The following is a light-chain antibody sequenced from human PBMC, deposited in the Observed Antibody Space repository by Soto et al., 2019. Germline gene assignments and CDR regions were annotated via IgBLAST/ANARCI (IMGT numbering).Light chain of an antibody. V-gene: IGKV3-20*01. CDR3: QQYGSSPWT. CDR1: QRVSSDS. J-gene: IGKJ1*01. Sequence: SPSTLSVTPGERVTFSCRASQRVSSDSLAWYQQQPGQAPRLLIYSTSNRATGIPDRFSGSGSGTDFTLTISRLEPEDFAVYYCQQYGSSPWTFGQGSKV. CDR2: STS.